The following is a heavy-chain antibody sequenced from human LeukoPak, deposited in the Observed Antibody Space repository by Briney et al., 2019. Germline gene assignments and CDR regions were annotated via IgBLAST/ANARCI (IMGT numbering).Heavy chain of an antibody. D-gene: IGHD2-21*02. CDR1: GYSISSGYY. CDR3: ARMADGVVTAGPGWVDY. Sequence: PSETLSLTCTVSGYSISSGYYWGWIRQPPGKGLEWIGSIYHSGSTYYNPSLKSRVTISVDTSKNQFSLKLSSVTAADTAVYYCARMADGVVTAGPGWVDYWGQGTLVTVSS. J-gene: IGHJ4*02. V-gene: IGHV4-38-2*02. CDR2: IYHSGST.